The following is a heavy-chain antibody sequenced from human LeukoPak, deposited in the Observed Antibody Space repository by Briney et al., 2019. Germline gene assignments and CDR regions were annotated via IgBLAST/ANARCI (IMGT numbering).Heavy chain of an antibody. CDR1: GYTLTELS. V-gene: IGHV1-24*01. CDR2: FDPEDGET. J-gene: IGHJ4*02. Sequence: ASVKVSCKVSGYTLTELSMHWVRQAPGKGLEWMGGFDPEDGETIYAQKFQGRVTMTTDTSTSTAYMELRSPRSDDTAVYYCARNRAAAPTGYWGQGTLVTVSS. D-gene: IGHD6-13*01. CDR3: ARNRAAAPTGY.